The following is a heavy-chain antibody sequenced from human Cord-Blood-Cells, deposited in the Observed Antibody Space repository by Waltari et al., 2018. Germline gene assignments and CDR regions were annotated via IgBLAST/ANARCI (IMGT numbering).Heavy chain of an antibody. CDR3: ARPEVYGDYQPYYYYGMDV. CDR1: GGSISSSSYY. CDR2: IYYSGST. J-gene: IGHJ6*02. Sequence: QLQLQESGPGLVKPSETLSSTCPVSGGSISSSSYYWGWLRQPPGQGLEWIGSIYYSGSTYYNPSLKSRVTISVDTSKNQFSLKLSSVTAADTAVYYCARPEVYGDYQPYYYYGMDVWGQGTTVTVSS. V-gene: IGHV4-39*01. D-gene: IGHD4-17*01.